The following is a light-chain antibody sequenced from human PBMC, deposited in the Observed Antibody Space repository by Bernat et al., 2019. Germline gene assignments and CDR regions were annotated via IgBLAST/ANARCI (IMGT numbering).Light chain of an antibody. CDR3: QSYDSSNHVV. CDR2: EDN. V-gene: IGLV6-57*01. CDR1: SGSIASNY. Sequence: NFMLTQPHSVSESPGKTVTISCTRSSGSIASNYVQWYQQRPGSSPTTVIYEDNQRPSGVPDRSSGYIDSSSNSASLTISGLKTEDEADYYCQSYDSSNHVVFGGGTKLTVL. J-gene: IGLJ2*01.